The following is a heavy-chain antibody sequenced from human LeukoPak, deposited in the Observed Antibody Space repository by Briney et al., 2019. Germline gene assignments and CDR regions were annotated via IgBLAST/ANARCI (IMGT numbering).Heavy chain of an antibody. J-gene: IGHJ6*04. CDR2: ISGSGGST. Sequence: PGGSLRLSCEISGFTLSTYWVSWVRQAPGKGLEWVSAISGSGGSTYYADSVKGRFTISRDNSKNTLYLQMNSLGAEDTAVYYCAKSGILTGYGRMDVWGKGTTVTVSS. CDR3: AKSGILTGYGRMDV. V-gene: IGHV3-23*01. D-gene: IGHD3-9*01. CDR1: GFTLSTYW.